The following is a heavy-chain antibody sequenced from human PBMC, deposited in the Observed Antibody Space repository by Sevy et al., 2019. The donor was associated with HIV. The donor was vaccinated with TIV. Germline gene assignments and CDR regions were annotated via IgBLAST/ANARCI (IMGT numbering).Heavy chain of an antibody. V-gene: IGHV3-7*03. Sequence: GGSLRLSCAASGFTFSSYWMSWVRQAPGKGLEWVANIKQDGSEKYYVDSVKGRFTISRDNAKNSPYLQMNSLRAEDTAVYYCAIDESSRRAYYDFWSGYYNSYYYYGMDVWGQGTTVTVSS. CDR3: AIDESSRRAYYDFWSGYYNSYYYYGMDV. J-gene: IGHJ6*02. CDR2: IKQDGSEK. CDR1: GFTFSSYW. D-gene: IGHD3-3*01.